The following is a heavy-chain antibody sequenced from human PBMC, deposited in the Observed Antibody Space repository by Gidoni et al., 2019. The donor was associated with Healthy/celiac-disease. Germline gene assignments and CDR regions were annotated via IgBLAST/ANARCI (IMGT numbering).Heavy chain of an antibody. Sequence: EVQLLESGGGLVQPGGSLRLSCAASGFTFSSSAMSWVRQAPGKGLEWVSAISGSGGSTYYADSVKGRFTISRDNSKNTLYLQMNSLRAEDTAVYYCAKTFRRPEDFDWLEASFDYWGQGTLVTVSS. V-gene: IGHV3-23*01. CDR1: GFTFSSSA. J-gene: IGHJ4*02. D-gene: IGHD3-9*01. CDR2: ISGSGGST. CDR3: AKTFRRPEDFDWLEASFDY.